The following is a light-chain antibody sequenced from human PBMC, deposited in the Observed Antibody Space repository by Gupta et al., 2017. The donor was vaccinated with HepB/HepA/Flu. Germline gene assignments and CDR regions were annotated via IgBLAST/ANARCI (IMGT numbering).Light chain of an antibody. CDR2: QDT. CDR1: KLGDKY. Sequence: SYELTQPPSVSVSPGQTASITCSGEKLGDKYASWYQQKPGPSPVLVIYQDTKRPSGIPERFSGSNSGNTATLTISGTQAMDEADYYCQAWDSKVVFGGGTKLTVL. J-gene: IGLJ2*01. V-gene: IGLV3-1*01. CDR3: QAWDSKVV.